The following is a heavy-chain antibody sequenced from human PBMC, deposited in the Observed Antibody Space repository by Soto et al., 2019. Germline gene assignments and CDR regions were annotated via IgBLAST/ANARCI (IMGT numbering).Heavy chain of an antibody. CDR3: ARDLMVRGVIITHYYYGMDV. Sequence: QVQLVESGGGVVQPGRSLRLSCAASGFTFSSYGMHWVRQAPGKGLEWVAVIWYDGSNKYYADSVKGRFTISRDNSKNTLYLQMNSLRADDTAVYYCARDLMVRGVIITHYYYGMDVWGQGTTVAVSS. V-gene: IGHV3-33*01. CDR2: IWYDGSNK. D-gene: IGHD3-10*01. J-gene: IGHJ6*02. CDR1: GFTFSSYG.